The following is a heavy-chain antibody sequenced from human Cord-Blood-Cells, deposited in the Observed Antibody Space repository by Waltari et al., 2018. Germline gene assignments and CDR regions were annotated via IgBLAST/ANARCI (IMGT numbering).Heavy chain of an antibody. CDR2: INAGNGNT. V-gene: IGHV1-3*01. Sequence: QVQLVQSGAEVKKPGASVKVSCKASGYTFTSYAMHWVRQAPGQRLEWMGWINAGNGNTKYSQKFQDRVTITRDTSASTAYMELSSLRSEDTAVYYCARDGTGVFDYWGQGTLVTVSS. D-gene: IGHD7-27*01. CDR3: ARDGTGVFDY. J-gene: IGHJ4*02. CDR1: GYTFTSYA.